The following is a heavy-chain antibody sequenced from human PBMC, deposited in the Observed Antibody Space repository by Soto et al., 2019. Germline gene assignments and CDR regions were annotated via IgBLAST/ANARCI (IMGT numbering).Heavy chain of an antibody. CDR1: GFSLSTSGVG. J-gene: IGHJ5*02. D-gene: IGHD3-16*01. V-gene: IGHV2-5*01. CDR3: AHTLITTRPWGRFDP. Sequence: QITLKESGPTLSKPTQTLPLTCTFSGFSLSTSGVGVGWIRHPTGKAMEWLALIYWYDDKRYSPSLKSRLTITKDPSKNHVVLTMTNMDPVDTAPYYCAHTLITTRPWGRFDPGGQGTLFTVSS. CDR2: IYWYDDK.